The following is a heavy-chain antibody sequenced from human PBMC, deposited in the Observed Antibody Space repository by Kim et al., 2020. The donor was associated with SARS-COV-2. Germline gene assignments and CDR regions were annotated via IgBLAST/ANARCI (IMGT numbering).Heavy chain of an antibody. CDR2: ISYDGNNK. V-gene: IGHV3-30*18. CDR1: GFTFSSYG. D-gene: IGHD6-19*01. J-gene: IGHJ6*02. CDR3: AKAAGPMDV. Sequence: GGSLRLSCAASGFTFSSYGMHWVRQAPGKGLEWVALISYDGNNKYYADSVRGRFTISRDNSKNTLFLQMNSLRPEDTAVYYCAKAAGPMDVWGQGTTVTVSS.